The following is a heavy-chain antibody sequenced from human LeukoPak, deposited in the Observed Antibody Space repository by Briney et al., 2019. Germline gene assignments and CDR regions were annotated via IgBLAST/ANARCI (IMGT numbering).Heavy chain of an antibody. V-gene: IGHV3-23*01. J-gene: IGHJ4*02. CDR3: AKSDRYGSGSVPPFDN. Sequence: PGGSLRLSCAASGFTFKDYAIGWVRQTPGKRLEWFSGIRYNVANAYYADSVKCRFTISRDNSKATLYLQMNSLRADDTPVYYCAKSDRYGSGSVPPFDNWGQGTLVTVSS. CDR2: IRYNVANA. D-gene: IGHD3-10*01. CDR1: GFTFKDYA.